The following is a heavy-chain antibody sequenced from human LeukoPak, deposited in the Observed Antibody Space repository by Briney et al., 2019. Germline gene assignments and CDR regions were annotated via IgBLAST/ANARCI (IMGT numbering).Heavy chain of an antibody. CDR3: ARNNGMDV. V-gene: IGHV3-7*03. CDR2: VNRDGSET. CDR1: GFTLSNHW. J-gene: IGHJ6*04. Sequence: GGSLRLSCAASGFTLSNHWMTWVRQVPGRGPEWVANVNRDGSETYYLGSVKGRFTISKDNAKNSLYLQMNSLRAEDTALYHCARNNGMDVWGKGTTVIVSS.